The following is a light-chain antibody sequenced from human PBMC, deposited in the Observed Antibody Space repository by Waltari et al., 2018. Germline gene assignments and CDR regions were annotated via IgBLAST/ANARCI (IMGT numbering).Light chain of an antibody. CDR2: VAS. Sequence: DIQLTQSPSFVSASIGDRVTITCRASHHISSWLAWYQQKPGKAPKLLIYVASTLHSGVPSRFSGGGSGTEFTLTISSLRPEDFAVYYCQQTNNFLGITFGQGTRLEIK. CDR1: HHISSW. V-gene: IGKV1-12*01. CDR3: QQTNNFLGIT. J-gene: IGKJ5*01.